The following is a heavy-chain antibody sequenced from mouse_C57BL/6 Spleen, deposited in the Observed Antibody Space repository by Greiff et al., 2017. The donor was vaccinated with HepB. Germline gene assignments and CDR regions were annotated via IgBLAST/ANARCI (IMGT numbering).Heavy chain of an antibody. V-gene: IGHV5-12*01. Sequence: EVQVVESGGGLVQPGGSLKLSCAASGFTFSDYYMYWVRQTPEKRLEWVAYISTGGGSTYYPDTVKGRFTISRDNAKNTLYLQMSRLKSEDTAMYYCARLYYYGSRRYFDYWGQGTTLTVSS. CDR2: ISTGGGST. CDR1: GFTFSDYY. J-gene: IGHJ2*01. CDR3: ARLYYYGSRRYFDY. D-gene: IGHD1-1*01.